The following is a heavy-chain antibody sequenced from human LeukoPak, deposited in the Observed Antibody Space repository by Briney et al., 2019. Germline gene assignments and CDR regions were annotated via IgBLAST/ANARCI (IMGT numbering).Heavy chain of an antibody. CDR3: TPARGYSYGYFYY. V-gene: IGHV3-49*03. CDR1: GFTFCDYA. D-gene: IGHD5-18*01. J-gene: IGHJ4*02. Sequence: GGSLRLSCTASGFTFCDYAMSWFRQAPGKGLEWVVFIRSKAYGGTTEYAASVKGRFTISRDDSKSIAYLQMNSLKTEDTAVYYCTPARGYSYGYFYYWGQGTLVTVSS. CDR2: IRSKAYGGTT.